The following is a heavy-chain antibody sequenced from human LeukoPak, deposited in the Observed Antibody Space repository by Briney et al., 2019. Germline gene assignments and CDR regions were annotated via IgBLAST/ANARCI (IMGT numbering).Heavy chain of an antibody. CDR1: GFTFSYYG. CDR3: AKSAVGYCSGGSCYGNDY. V-gene: IGHV3-30*18. D-gene: IGHD2-15*01. CDR2: ISYDGTDK. J-gene: IGHJ4*02. Sequence: GGSLRLSCAASGFTFSYYGMHWVRQAPGKGLEWVAVISYDGTDKYYADSVEGRFTISRDNSKNTLYVQMNSLRAEDTAVYYCAKSAVGYCSGGSCYGNDYWGQGTLVTVSS.